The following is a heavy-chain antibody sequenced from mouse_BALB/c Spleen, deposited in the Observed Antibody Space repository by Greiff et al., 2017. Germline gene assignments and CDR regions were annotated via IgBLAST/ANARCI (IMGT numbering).Heavy chain of an antibody. Sequence: LQQSGGGLVQPGGSLKLSCAASGFTFSSYTMSWVRQTPEKRLEWVAYISNGGGSTYYPDTVKGRFTISRDNAKNTLYLQMSSLKSEDTAMYYCARHVLDDGYYFSAWFAYWGQGTLVTVSA. J-gene: IGHJ3*01. CDR2: ISNGGGST. CDR1: GFTFSSYT. V-gene: IGHV5-12-2*01. CDR3: ARHVLDDGYYFSAWFAY. D-gene: IGHD2-3*01.